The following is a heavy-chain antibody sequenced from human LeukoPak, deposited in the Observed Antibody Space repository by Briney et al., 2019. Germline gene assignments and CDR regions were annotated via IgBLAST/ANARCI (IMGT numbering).Heavy chain of an antibody. CDR2: ISSSGSTI. D-gene: IGHD6-13*01. J-gene: IGHJ4*02. CDR1: GFTFSSYE. Sequence: GGSLRLSFAASGFTFSSYEMNWVRQAPGKGLEWVSYISSSGSTIYYADSVKGRFTISRDNAKNSLYLQMNSLRAEDTAVYYCARAAAGTGFDYWGQGTLVTVSS. CDR3: ARAAAGTGFDY. V-gene: IGHV3-48*03.